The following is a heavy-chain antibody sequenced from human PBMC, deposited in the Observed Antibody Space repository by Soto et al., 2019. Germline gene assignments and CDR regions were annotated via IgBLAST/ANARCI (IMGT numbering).Heavy chain of an antibody. J-gene: IGHJ6*02. Sequence: QVQLVESGGGVVQPGRSLRLSCAASGFTFSSYAMYWVRQAPGKGLEWVAVISYDGNNKYYADSVKGRFTISRDNSKKSLYLQMNSLRAEDTAVYYCARAGCDGGSCYTLVGLRYGMAVWGQGTTVTVSS. CDR3: ARAGCDGGSCYTLVGLRYGMAV. V-gene: IGHV3-30-3*01. CDR1: GFTFSSYA. CDR2: ISYDGNNK. D-gene: IGHD2-15*01.